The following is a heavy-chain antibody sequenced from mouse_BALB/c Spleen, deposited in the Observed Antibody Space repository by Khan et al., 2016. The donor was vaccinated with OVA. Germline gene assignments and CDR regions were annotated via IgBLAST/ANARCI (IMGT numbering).Heavy chain of an antibody. J-gene: IGHJ3*01. CDR3: ASAGYFAWFAY. CDR2: IDPENDNT. V-gene: IGHV14-1*02. D-gene: IGHD2-3*01. CDR1: GFNIKDYY. Sequence: VQLQQSGAELVRPGALVKLSCKASGFNIKDYYIHWVKQRPEQGLEWVGWIDPENDNTIYDPKFQGKVTITADTSSNTVYLQLSSLTSEDTAVXYCASAGYFAWFAYWGQRTLVTVSA.